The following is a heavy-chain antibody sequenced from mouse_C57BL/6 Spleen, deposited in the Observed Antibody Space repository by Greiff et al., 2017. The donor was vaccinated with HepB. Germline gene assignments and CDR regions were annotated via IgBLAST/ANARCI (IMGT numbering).Heavy chain of an antibody. V-gene: IGHV1-18*01. CDR3: GRRNGYYRAMDY. D-gene: IGHD2-3*01. J-gene: IGHJ4*01. Sequence: VQLQQSGPELVKPGASVKIPCKASGYTFTDYNMDWVKQSHGKSLEWIGDINPNNGGTIYNQKFKGKATLTVDKSSSTAYRELRSLTSEDTAVYYCGRRNGYYRAMDYWGQGTSVTVSS. CDR2: INPNNGGT. CDR1: GYTFTDYN.